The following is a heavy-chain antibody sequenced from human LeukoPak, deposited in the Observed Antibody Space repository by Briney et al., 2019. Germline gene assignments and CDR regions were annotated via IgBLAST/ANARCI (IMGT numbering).Heavy chain of an antibody. V-gene: IGHV3-30*02. D-gene: IGHD2-2*01. CDR3: ARTQYQLQGYYYYYMDV. CDR1: GFTFSSYG. Sequence: GGSLRLSCAASGFTFSSYGMHWVRQAPGKGLEWVAFIRYDGSNKYYADSVKGRFTISRDNAKNSLYLQMNSLRAEDTAVYYCARTQYQLQGYYYYYMDVWGKGTTVTISS. J-gene: IGHJ6*03. CDR2: IRYDGSNK.